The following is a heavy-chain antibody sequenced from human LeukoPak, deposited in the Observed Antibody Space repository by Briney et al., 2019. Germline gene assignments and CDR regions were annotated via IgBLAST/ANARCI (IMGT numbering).Heavy chain of an antibody. CDR2: IHDSGST. Sequence: PSETLSLTCTVSGGTISSYYWNWIRQPPGKGLEWIGYIHDSGSTKCNPSLKSRVTISVDTSKNQFSLKLSSVTAADTAVYYCARDRYSNYGRYYYGTDVWGQGTTVTVSS. D-gene: IGHD4-11*01. J-gene: IGHJ6*02. CDR3: ARDRYSNYGRYYYGTDV. V-gene: IGHV4-59*01. CDR1: GGTISSYY.